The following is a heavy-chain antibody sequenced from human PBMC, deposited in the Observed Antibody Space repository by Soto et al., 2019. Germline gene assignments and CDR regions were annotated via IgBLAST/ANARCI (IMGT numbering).Heavy chain of an antibody. CDR1: GFIFAKYG. CDR3: AKARGANNWANYYGLDV. CDR2: ITYEGSNK. D-gene: IGHD1-1*01. Sequence: EQLVESGGGVVQPGRSLRLSCAASGFIFAKYGMHWVRQAPGKRLEWVALITYEGSNKYYADAVKGRFTISRDNAKDMVSLQMDSLRGEDTAVYYCAKARGANNWANYYGLDVWGQGTTVTVSS. V-gene: IGHV3-30*18. J-gene: IGHJ6*02.